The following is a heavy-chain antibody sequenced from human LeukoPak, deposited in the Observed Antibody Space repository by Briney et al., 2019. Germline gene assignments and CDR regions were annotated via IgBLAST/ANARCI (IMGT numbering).Heavy chain of an antibody. CDR1: SFTLSSLD. J-gene: IGHJ5*02. D-gene: IGHD3-10*01. Sequence: GGSLRLSCARSSFTLSSLDMMWDRHAPGKGREGVSYISSSGSTIYYADTVKGRFTISRDNAKNSLYLQMNSLKAENTAVYYCAILLWFGESENWFDPCGQGTLVTVSS. CDR3: AILLWFGESENWFDP. CDR2: ISSSGSTI. V-gene: IGHV3-48*03.